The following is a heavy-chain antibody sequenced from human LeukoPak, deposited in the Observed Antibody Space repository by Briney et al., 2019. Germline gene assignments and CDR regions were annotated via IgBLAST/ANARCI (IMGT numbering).Heavy chain of an antibody. CDR1: GGSISSYY. CDR3: ARGSGGQQPWGVDY. Sequence: SETLSLTCTVSGGSISSYYWSWIRQPPGKGLEWVGYIYYSGSTNYNPSLKSRVTISVDTSKNQFSLKLSSVTAADTAVYYCARGSGGQQPWGVDYWGQGTLVTVSS. J-gene: IGHJ4*02. CDR2: IYYSGST. D-gene: IGHD6-13*01. V-gene: IGHV4-59*01.